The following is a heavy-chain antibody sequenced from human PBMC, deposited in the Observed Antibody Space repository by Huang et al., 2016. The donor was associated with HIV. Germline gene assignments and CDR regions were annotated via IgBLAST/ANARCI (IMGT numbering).Heavy chain of an antibody. J-gene: IGHJ6*02. CDR2: IYPAYSDI. CDR1: GYSFSSYW. CDR3: ARQHTGYHIFDL. D-gene: IGHD3-9*01. V-gene: IGHV5-51*01. Sequence: EVQLVQSGAEVKKPGESLKIYCRFSGYSFSSYWIGWVRQMPGRGLEWMGVIYPAYSDIKYMPSFKGQVILSVDKFFDIAYLQWRGLRASDTATYFCARQHTGYHIFDLWGQGTTVTVSS.